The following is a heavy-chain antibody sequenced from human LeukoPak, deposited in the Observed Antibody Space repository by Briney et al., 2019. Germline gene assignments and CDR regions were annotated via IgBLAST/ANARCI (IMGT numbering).Heavy chain of an antibody. CDR2: ISGSGNIM. CDR1: GFSFSEHY. V-gene: IGHV3-11*01. D-gene: IGHD1-26*01. J-gene: IGHJ4*02. Sequence: GGSLRLSCAASGFSFSEHYMSWIRQAPGKGLEWVSYISGSGNIMDYADFVKGRFTISRDNAKNSLYLQMNSLRADDTAVYYCARDLIAVVGVADYWGQGTLVTVSS. CDR3: ARDLIAVVGVADY.